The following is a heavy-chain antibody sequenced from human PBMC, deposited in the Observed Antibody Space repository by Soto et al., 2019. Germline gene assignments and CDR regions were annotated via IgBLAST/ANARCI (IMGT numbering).Heavy chain of an antibody. CDR1: GYTFTSYG. D-gene: IGHD6-13*01. V-gene: IGHV1-18*01. J-gene: IGHJ5*01. CDR2: ISAYNGNT. CDR3: ANAAYSTSWYDF. Sequence: ASVKVSCKASGYTFTSYGISWVRQAPGQGLEWMGWISAYNGNTNYAQKLQGRVTMTRDTSTSTVYMELSSLRSEDTAVYYCANAAYSTSWYDFWGQGTLVTVSS.